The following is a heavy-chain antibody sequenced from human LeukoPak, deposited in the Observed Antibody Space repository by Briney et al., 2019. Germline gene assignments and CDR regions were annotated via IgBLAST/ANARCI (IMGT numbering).Heavy chain of an antibody. CDR2: IYYSGST. Sequence: SETLSLTCTVSGGSISTTNYYWGWIRQPPGKGLEWIGIIYYSGSTYSNPSLRSRVTISVDTSKNQFSLKLSSVTAADTAVYYCASFYCSGGSCYQYYYYYYMDVWGKGTTVTISS. V-gene: IGHV4-39*01. D-gene: IGHD2-15*01. CDR3: ASFYCSGGSCYQYYYYYYMDV. CDR1: GGSISTTNYY. J-gene: IGHJ6*03.